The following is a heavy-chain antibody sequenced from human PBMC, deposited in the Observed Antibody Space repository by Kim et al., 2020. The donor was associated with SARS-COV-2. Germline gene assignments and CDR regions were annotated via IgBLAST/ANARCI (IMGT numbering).Heavy chain of an antibody. D-gene: IGHD2-2*01. CDR2: INTNTGNP. V-gene: IGHV7-4-1*02. J-gene: IGHJ6*02. CDR3: ARGAPELGYCSSTSCYGYYYYGMDV. CDR1: GYTFTSYA. Sequence: ASVKVSCKASGYTFTSYAMNWVRQAPGQGLEWMGWINTNTGNPTYAQGFTGRFVFSLDTSVSTAYLQISSLKAEDTAVYYCARGAPELGYCSSTSCYGYYYYGMDVWGQGTTVTVSS.